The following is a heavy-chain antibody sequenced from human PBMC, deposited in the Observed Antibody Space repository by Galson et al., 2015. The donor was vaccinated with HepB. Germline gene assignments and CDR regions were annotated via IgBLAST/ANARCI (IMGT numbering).Heavy chain of an antibody. CDR2: INHSGST. CDR3: ARGLGELNSQQLVHGEFDY. V-gene: IGHV4-34*01. CDR1: GGSFSGYY. Sequence: LSLTCAVYGGSFSGYYWSWIRQPPGKGLEWIGEINHSGSTNYNPSLKSRVTISVDTSKNQFSLKLSSVTAADTAVYYCARGLGELNSQQLVHGEFDYWGQGTLVTVSS. J-gene: IGHJ4*02. D-gene: IGHD6-13*01.